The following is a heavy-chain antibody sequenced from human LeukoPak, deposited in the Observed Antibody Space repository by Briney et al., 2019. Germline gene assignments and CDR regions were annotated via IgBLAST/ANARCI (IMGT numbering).Heavy chain of an antibody. D-gene: IGHD4-11*01. J-gene: IGHJ4*02. CDR1: GFTFSSYS. Sequence: GGSLRLSCAASGFTFSSYSMNWVRQAPGKGLEWVSSISSSSSYIYYADSVKGRFTISRDNAKNSLYLQMNSLRAEDTAVYYCAKAENYSNYGLDYWGQGTLVTVSS. CDR2: ISSSSSYI. V-gene: IGHV3-21*04. CDR3: AKAENYSNYGLDY.